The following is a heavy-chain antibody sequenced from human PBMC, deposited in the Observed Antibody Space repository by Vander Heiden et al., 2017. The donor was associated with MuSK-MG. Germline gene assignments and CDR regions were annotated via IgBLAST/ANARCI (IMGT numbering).Heavy chain of an antibody. CDR2: IYYSGST. D-gene: IGHD3-16*01. Sequence: QVQLQASCPGRVKPSETLSLTCTVAGGSLRLSYWSWIRQPPGKGLEWIGYIYYSGSTNYNPSLKSRVTISVDTSKNQSSLKLSSVTAADTAVYYCARAHPPYDHVWGSFKDYYFDYWGQGTLVTVSS. V-gene: IGHV4-59*01. CDR3: ARAHPPYDHVWGSFKDYYFDY. CDR1: GGSLRLSY. J-gene: IGHJ4*02.